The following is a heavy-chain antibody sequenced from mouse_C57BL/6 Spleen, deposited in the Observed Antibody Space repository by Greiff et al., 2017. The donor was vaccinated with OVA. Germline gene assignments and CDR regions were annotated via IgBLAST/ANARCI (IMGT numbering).Heavy chain of an antibody. J-gene: IGHJ2*01. Sequence: EVKLQESGPGLVKPSQSLSLTCSVTGYSITSGYYWNWIRQFPGNKLEWMGYISYDGSNNYNPSLKNRISITRDTSKNQFFLKLNSVTTEDTATYYCARTYYGSSQFDYWGQGTTLTVSS. D-gene: IGHD1-1*01. CDR3: ARTYYGSSQFDY. CDR2: ISYDGSN. V-gene: IGHV3-6*01. CDR1: GYSITSGYY.